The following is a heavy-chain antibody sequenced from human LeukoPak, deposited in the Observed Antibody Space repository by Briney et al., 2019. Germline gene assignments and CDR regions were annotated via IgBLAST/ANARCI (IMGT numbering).Heavy chain of an antibody. D-gene: IGHD3-9*01. J-gene: IGHJ3*02. CDR3: AMGRYLGAFDI. CDR2: IKQDGSEK. Sequence: GGSLRLSCAASGFTFSSYAMSWVRQAPGKGLEWVANIKQDGSEKYYVDSVKGRFTISRDNAKNSLYLQMNSLRAEDTAVYYCAMGRYLGAFDIWGQGTMVTVSS. V-gene: IGHV3-7*01. CDR1: GFTFSSYA.